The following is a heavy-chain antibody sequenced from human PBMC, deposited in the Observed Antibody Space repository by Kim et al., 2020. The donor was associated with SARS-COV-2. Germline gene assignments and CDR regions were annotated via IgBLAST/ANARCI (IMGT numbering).Heavy chain of an antibody. Sequence: GGSLRLSCAASGFTFSSYAMSWVRQAPGKGLEWVSAIDGSGGSTSYADSAKGRLTNTRDNSKNTLYRQMNSLRAEDTAVYYCAKDLWASGSPRLEDYWGQGTLVTVSS. CDR1: GFTFSSYA. V-gene: IGHV3-23*01. J-gene: IGHJ4*02. CDR2: IDGSGGST. D-gene: IGHD3-22*01. CDR3: AKDLWASGSPRLEDY.